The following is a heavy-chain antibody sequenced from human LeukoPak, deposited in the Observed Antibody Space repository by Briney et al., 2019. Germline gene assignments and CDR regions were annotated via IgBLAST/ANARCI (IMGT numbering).Heavy chain of an antibody. CDR1: GYTFTAYY. V-gene: IGHV1-2*06. D-gene: IGHD3-22*01. J-gene: IGHJ6*03. CDR2: INPNSGGT. CDR3: AREMNYYDSSGYYLTYMDV. Sequence: PLASVKVSCKASGYTFTAYYIHWVRQAPGQGLEWMGRINPNSGGTNYAQKFRGRVTMTRDTSISTAYMELSRLRSDDTAVYYCAREMNYYDSSGYYLTYMDVWGKGTTVTVSS.